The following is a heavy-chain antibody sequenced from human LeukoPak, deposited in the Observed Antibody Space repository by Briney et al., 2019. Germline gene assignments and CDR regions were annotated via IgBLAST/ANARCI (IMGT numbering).Heavy chain of an antibody. CDR1: GGSISSSSYY. J-gene: IGHJ4*02. CDR3: ASASIPTYYYDSSGYSLFDY. V-gene: IGHV4-61*05. CDR2: IYYSGST. Sequence: PSETLSLTCTVSGGSISSSSYYWGWIRQPPGKGLEWIGYIYYSGSTNYNPSLKSRVTISVDTSKNQFSLKLSSVTAADTAVCYCASASIPTYYYDSSGYSLFDYWGQGTLVTVSS. D-gene: IGHD3-22*01.